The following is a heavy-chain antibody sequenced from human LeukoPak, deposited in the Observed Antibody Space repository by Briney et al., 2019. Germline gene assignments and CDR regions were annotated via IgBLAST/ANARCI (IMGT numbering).Heavy chain of an antibody. CDR3: ARGPGHYDSSGYYYFGWFDP. CDR1: GGSFSGYY. V-gene: IGHV4-34*01. D-gene: IGHD3-22*01. CDR2: INHSGST. J-gene: IGHJ5*02. Sequence: SETLSLTCAVYGGSFSGYYWSWIRQPPGKGLEWIGEINHSGSTNYNPSLKSRVTISVDTSKNQFSLKLSSVTAADTAVYYCARGPGHYDSSGYYYFGWFDPWGQGTLVTVSS.